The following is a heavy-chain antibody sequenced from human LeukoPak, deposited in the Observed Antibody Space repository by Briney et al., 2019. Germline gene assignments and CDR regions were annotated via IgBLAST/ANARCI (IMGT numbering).Heavy chain of an antibody. J-gene: IGHJ5*02. Sequence: GGSLRLSCAASGFTFSSYTMHWVRQAPGKGLEWVSAISGSGGSPYYADSVKGRFTISRDNSKNTLYLQMNTLRDEDTAIYYCARDQDWAFHLWGQGTLVTVSS. D-gene: IGHD3-9*01. V-gene: IGHV3-23*01. CDR1: GFTFSSYT. CDR3: ARDQDWAFHL. CDR2: ISGSGGSP.